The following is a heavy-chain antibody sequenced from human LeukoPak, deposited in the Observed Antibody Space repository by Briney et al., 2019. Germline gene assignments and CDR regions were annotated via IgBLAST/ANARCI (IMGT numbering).Heavy chain of an antibody. V-gene: IGHV3-23*01. CDR3: AKGDRGLWFGGRGTYYFDY. D-gene: IGHD3-10*01. Sequence: PGRSLRLSCAASGFTFSSYAMSWVRQAPGKGLEWVSAISGSGGSTYYADSVKGRFTISRDNSKNTLYLQMNSLRAEDTAVYYCAKGDRGLWFGGRGTYYFDYWGQGTLVTVSS. CDR2: ISGSGGST. CDR1: GFTFSSYA. J-gene: IGHJ4*02.